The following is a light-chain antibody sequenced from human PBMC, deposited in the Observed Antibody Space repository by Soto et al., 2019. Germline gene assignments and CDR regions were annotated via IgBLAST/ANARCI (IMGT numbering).Light chain of an antibody. CDR3: QQYMSSVT. CDR1: QSVDSTF. J-gene: IGKJ1*01. V-gene: IGKV3-20*01. Sequence: EVVLTQSPGSLSLSPGQRATLHCRARQSVDSTFFAWYQKKPGQAPRLLIYGASKRATGIPDRFSGSGSGTDFSLITSRLEPEDFAVYYCQQYMSSVTFGQGTKVEIK. CDR2: GAS.